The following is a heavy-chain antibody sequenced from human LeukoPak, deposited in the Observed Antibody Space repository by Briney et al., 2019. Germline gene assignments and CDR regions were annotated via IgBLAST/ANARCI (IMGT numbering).Heavy chain of an antibody. V-gene: IGHV3-23*01. D-gene: IGHD2-21*02. Sequence: GGSLRLSCAASGFTFSSYAMRWVRQAPGKGLEWVSAISGSGGSTYYADSVKGRFTISRDNSKNTLYLQMNSLRAEDTAVYYCANLAYCGGDCSPPDTYGLDVWGQGTTVTVSS. CDR3: ANLAYCGGDCSPPDTYGLDV. CDR1: GFTFSSYA. CDR2: ISGSGGST. J-gene: IGHJ6*02.